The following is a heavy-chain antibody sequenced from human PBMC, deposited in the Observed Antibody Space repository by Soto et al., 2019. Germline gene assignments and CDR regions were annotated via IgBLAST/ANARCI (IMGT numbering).Heavy chain of an antibody. Sequence: GASVKVSCKASGGTFSSYAISWVRQAPGQGLEWMGGIIPIFGTANYAQKFQGRVTITADESTSTAYMELSSLRSEDTAVYYCARGSTRYDYGDYDAFDIWGQGTMVTVS. J-gene: IGHJ3*02. CDR1: GGTFSSYA. V-gene: IGHV1-69*13. D-gene: IGHD4-17*01. CDR3: ARGSTRYDYGDYDAFDI. CDR2: IIPIFGTA.